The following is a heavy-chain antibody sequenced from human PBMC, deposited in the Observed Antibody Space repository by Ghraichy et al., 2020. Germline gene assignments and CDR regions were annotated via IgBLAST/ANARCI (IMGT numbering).Heavy chain of an antibody. D-gene: IGHD3-22*01. CDR2: ISDSGTTI. Sequence: GESLNISCAASGFNFGVFYMSWVRQAPGKGLEWVSFISDSGTTIYYADSVKGRFTISRDNAKNSLYLQMNSLRAEDTAMYYCARDPVSYYDSSNYYYDDAFDIWGQGTMVTVSS. CDR1: GFNFGVFY. CDR3: ARDPVSYYDSSNYYYDDAFDI. J-gene: IGHJ3*02. V-gene: IGHV3-11*04.